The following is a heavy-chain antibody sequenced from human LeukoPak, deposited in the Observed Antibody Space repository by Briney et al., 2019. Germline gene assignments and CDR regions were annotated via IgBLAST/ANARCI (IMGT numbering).Heavy chain of an antibody. Sequence: GGSLRLSCAASGFTFSDYYMSWIRQAPGKGLEWVSYISSSGSTIYYADSVKGRFTISRDNAKNSLYLQMNGLRAEDTAVYYCARESTGYNNNWTFDYWGQGTLVTVSS. D-gene: IGHD6-13*01. CDR1: GFTFSDYY. CDR3: ARESTGYNNNWTFDY. V-gene: IGHV3-11*01. CDR2: ISSSGSTI. J-gene: IGHJ4*02.